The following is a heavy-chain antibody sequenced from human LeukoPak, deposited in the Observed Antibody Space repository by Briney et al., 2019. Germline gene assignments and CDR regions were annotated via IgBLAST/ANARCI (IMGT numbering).Heavy chain of an antibody. J-gene: IGHJ4*02. V-gene: IGHV3-7*01. D-gene: IGHD1-26*01. CDR3: ARGEGLGTTNGGYYFAY. CDR1: GFTFSNYW. Sequence: GGSLRLSCATSGFTFSNYWMSWVRRAPGKGLEWVANIKQDGSGKYYVDSVKGRFTISRDNAKNSLYLQMNTLRAEDTAVYYCARGEGLGTTNGGYYFAYWGQGSLVIVSS. CDR2: IKQDGSGK.